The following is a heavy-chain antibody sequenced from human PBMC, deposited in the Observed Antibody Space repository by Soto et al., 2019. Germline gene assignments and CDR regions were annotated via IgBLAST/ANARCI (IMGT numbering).Heavy chain of an antibody. V-gene: IGHV5-51*01. CDR2: IYPGDSDT. J-gene: IGHJ6*02. Sequence: PGESLKISCKGSGYSFTSYWIGWVRQMPGKGLEWMGIIYPGDSDTRYSPSFQGQVTISADKSISTAYLQWSSLKASDTAMYYCARRLNSVAAAGSRNSYYYYGMDVWGQGTTVTVSS. CDR3: ARRLNSVAAAGSRNSYYYYGMDV. D-gene: IGHD6-13*01. CDR1: GYSFTSYW.